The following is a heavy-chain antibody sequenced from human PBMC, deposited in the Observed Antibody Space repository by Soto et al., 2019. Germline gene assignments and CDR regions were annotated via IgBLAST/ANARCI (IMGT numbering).Heavy chain of an antibody. CDR3: VREGGDNWFDP. V-gene: IGHV4-30-4*01. D-gene: IGHD3-16*01. CDR1: GVSITPYY. Sequence: QVQLQESGPGLVKPSETLSLTCTVSGVSITPYYWSWIRQPPGKGLEWIGYIYYSGSTFYNPSLKNRVTISLDTSKIQFSLKLSSVTAADTAVYYCVREGGDNWFDPWGQGTLVTVSS. J-gene: IGHJ5*02. CDR2: IYYSGST.